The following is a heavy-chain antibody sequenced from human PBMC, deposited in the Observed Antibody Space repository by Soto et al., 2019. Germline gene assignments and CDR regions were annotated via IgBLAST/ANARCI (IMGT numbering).Heavy chain of an antibody. J-gene: IGHJ5*02. Sequence: SGPTLVNPTQTLTLTCTFSGFSLRTPGVGVGWIRQPPGKALEWLALIYWDDNKRYSPSLKSRLTITKDTSKNQVVLTMTNMDPVDTATYYCARNVIIPTAMQGTNWFDPWGQGTLVIVSS. D-gene: IGHD2-2*01. V-gene: IGHV2-5*02. CDR1: GFSLRTPGVG. CDR3: ARNVIIPTAMQGTNWFDP. CDR2: IYWDDNK.